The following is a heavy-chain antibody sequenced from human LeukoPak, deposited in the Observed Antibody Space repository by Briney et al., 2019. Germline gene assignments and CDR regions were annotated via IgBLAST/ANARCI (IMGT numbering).Heavy chain of an antibody. Sequence: GGSLRLSCAASGFIFSDYSMGWVRQAPGKGLEWVSYISSSSSTIYYADSVKGRFTISRDNAKNSLYLQMNSLRDEDTAVYYCARVKNDYDFWSGYYPCGMDVWGQGTTVTVSS. CDR1: GFIFSDYS. V-gene: IGHV3-48*02. CDR3: ARVKNDYDFWSGYYPCGMDV. J-gene: IGHJ6*02. D-gene: IGHD3-3*01. CDR2: ISSSSSTI.